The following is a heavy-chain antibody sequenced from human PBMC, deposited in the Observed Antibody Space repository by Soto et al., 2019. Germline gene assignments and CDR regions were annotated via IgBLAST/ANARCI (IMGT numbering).Heavy chain of an antibody. V-gene: IGHV3-74*01. J-gene: IGHJ5*02. D-gene: IGHD3-3*01. CDR3: TSDTLGLSDT. Sequence: PGGSPRLSCAASGFTFSFYWMHWVRQTPGKGLVWVSRINPEGTTTNYADSVEGRFTISRDNAKSTLYLQMNSLSAEDTAIYYCTSDTLGLSDTRGQRTLVTVSS. CDR2: INPEGTTT. CDR1: GFTFSFYW.